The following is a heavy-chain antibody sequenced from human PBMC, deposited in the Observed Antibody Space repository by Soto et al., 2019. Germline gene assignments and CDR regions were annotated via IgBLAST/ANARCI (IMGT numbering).Heavy chain of an antibody. CDR2: IWYDGSTK. CDR1: GFTFSSYG. V-gene: IGHV3-33*01. Sequence: QVQLVESGGGVVQPGRSLRLSCAASGFTFSSYGMHWVRQAPGKGLEWVAVIWYDGSTKYHADSVKGRFTISRDNSKNTLYLQMNSLRAEDTAVYYCARDIHHDYWGQGTLVTVSS. J-gene: IGHJ4*02. CDR3: ARDIHHDY.